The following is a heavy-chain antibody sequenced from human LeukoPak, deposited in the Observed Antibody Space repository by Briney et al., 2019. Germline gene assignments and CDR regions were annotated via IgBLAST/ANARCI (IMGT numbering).Heavy chain of an antibody. Sequence: SETLSLTCTVSGDSNSSTYYYWVWIRQPPGKGLEWIGSIYYGGETYYNPSLRSRVTISSDTSKNQFSLKLSSVTAADTAVYYCARQKGGLRYFDWLSAPFDYWGQGTLVTVSS. CDR2: IYYGGET. CDR1: GDSNSSTYYY. V-gene: IGHV4-39*01. D-gene: IGHD3-9*01. J-gene: IGHJ4*02. CDR3: ARQKGGLRYFDWLSAPFDY.